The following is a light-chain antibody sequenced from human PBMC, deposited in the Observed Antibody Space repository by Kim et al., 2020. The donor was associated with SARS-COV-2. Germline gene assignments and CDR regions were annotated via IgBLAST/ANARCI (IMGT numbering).Light chain of an antibody. CDR2: RNN. Sequence: ELTQPPSASGTPGQRVTISCSGSSSNIGSNYVYWYQQLPGTAPKLLIYRNNQRPSGVPDRFSGSKSGTSASLAISGLRSENEADYYCATWDDSHVVFG. CDR1: SSNIGSNY. J-gene: IGLJ2*01. CDR3: ATWDDSHVV. V-gene: IGLV1-47*01.